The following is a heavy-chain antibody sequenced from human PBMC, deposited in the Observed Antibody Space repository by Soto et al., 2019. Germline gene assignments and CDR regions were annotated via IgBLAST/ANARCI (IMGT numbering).Heavy chain of an antibody. V-gene: IGHV4-31*01. J-gene: IGHJ4*02. CDR1: GGSISSGGYY. CDR3: ARWAFGGKGYFDY. D-gene: IGHD2-15*01. Sequence: QVQLQESGPGLVKPSQPLSLTCTVSGGSISSGGYYWSWIRQHPGKGLEWIGYIYYSGSTYYNPSLKIQVTISVDTSKNQFSLKLSSVTAADTAVYYCARWAFGGKGYFDYWGQGTLVTVSS. CDR2: IYYSGST.